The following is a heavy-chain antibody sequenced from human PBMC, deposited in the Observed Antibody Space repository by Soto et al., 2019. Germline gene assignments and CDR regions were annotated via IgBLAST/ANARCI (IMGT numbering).Heavy chain of an antibody. CDR3: ARDQGHACDFCNAFDI. V-gene: IGHV3-48*02. D-gene: IGHD3-3*01. CDR2: ISSSSSTI. Sequence: GGSRRRSCAASGFTFSSYSMNWVRQAPGKGLEWVSYISSSSSTIYYADSVKGRFTISRDNAKNSLYLQMNSLRDEDTAVYYCARDQGHACDFCNAFDIWGQGTMVTVSS. CDR1: GFTFSSYS. J-gene: IGHJ3*02.